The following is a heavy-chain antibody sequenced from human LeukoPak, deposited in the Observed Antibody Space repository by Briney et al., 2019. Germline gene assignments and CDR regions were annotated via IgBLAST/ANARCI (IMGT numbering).Heavy chain of an antibody. Sequence: GGSLRLSCAASGFTFRSYGMHWVRQAPGKGLEWVGGICYDGSNKYYAESVKGRFTISRDTAKTTLYLQMNSLRSEDKAVYYCARTWLSYYYYGMDVWGQGTTVTVSS. J-gene: IGHJ6*02. D-gene: IGHD6-19*01. CDR3: ARTWLSYYYYGMDV. V-gene: IGHV3-33*01. CDR1: GFTFRSYG. CDR2: ICYDGSNK.